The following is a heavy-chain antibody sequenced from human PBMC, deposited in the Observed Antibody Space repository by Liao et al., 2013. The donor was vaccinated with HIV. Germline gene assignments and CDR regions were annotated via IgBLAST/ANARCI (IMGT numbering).Heavy chain of an antibody. J-gene: IGHJ3*01. D-gene: IGHD3-3*01. Sequence: QMQLQESGPGLVKPSETLSLTCAVSGGSINNHYWNWIRQPAGRGLEWIGRIYTSGNTNYNPSLKSRVTMSVDTSKNQFSLKLTSVTAADTAVYYCAARITISGVAIPHALDVVGRRTVVRRLF. CDR3: AARITISGVAIPHALDV. CDR1: GGSINNHY. V-gene: IGHV4-4*07. CDR2: IYTSGNT.